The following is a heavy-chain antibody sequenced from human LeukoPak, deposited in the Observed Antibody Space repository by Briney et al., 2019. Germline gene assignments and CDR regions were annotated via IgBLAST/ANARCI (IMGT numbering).Heavy chain of an antibody. CDR3: TRRYNYDSGGYYYVRDAFDI. CDR2: IRSKAYGGTT. V-gene: IGHV3-49*04. D-gene: IGHD3-22*01. J-gene: IGHJ3*02. CDR1: GFTFGDYV. Sequence: GRSLRLSCTASGFTFGDYVMSWVRQAPGKGLEWVGFIRSKAYGGTTKNAASVKGRFTISRDDSRSIAYLQMNSLKTEDTAVYYCTRRYNYDSGGYYYVRDAFDIWGQGTMVTVSS.